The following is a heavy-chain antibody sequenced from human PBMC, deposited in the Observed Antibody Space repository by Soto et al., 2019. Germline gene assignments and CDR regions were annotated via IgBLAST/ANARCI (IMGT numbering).Heavy chain of an antibody. CDR1: GFTFTSYA. D-gene: IGHD6-13*01. CDR3: AKDLIGGSQQLAFYGMDV. Sequence: GGSLKLSCAVSGFTFTSYAMTWVRQAPGKGLEWVSAISGSGGSESYADSVKGRFTISRDNSKNTLYLQMNSLRAEDTAVYYCAKDLIGGSQQLAFYGMDVWGQGTTVTVSS. CDR2: ISGSGGSE. J-gene: IGHJ6*02. V-gene: IGHV3-23*01.